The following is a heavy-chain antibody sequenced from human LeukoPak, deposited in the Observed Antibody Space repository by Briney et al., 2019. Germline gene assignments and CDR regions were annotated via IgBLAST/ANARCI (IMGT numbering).Heavy chain of an antibody. Sequence: GASVKVSCKASGYTFTSYGISWVRQAPGQGLEWMGWISAYNGNSNYAQKFQGRVTMTTDTSTSTGYMELRSLRSDDTAVYYCARDPRWELRGLVIHYFDYWGQGTLVTVSS. CDR2: ISAYNGNS. D-gene: IGHD1-26*01. V-gene: IGHV1-18*01. CDR3: ARDPRWELRGLVIHYFDY. CDR1: GYTFTSYG. J-gene: IGHJ4*02.